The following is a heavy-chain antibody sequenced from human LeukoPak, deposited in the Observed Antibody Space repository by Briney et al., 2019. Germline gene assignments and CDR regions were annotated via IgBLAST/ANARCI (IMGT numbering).Heavy chain of an antibody. J-gene: IGHJ1*01. Sequence: PSETLSLTCAVSGYSISSGYYWGWIRQPPGKGLEWIGSNYHSGSTYYNPSLKSRVTISVDTSKNQFSLKLSSVTAADTAVYYCARHSPKGYDFWSGYYYKHWGQGTLVTVSA. CDR3: ARHSPKGYDFWSGYYYKH. D-gene: IGHD3-3*01. CDR2: NYHSGST. CDR1: GYSISSGYY. V-gene: IGHV4-38-2*01.